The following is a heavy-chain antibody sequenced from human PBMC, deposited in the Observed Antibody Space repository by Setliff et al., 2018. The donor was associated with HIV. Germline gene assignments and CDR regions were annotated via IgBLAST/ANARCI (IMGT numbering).Heavy chain of an antibody. V-gene: IGHV4-39*02. CDR2: IYYSGST. J-gene: IGHJ5*02. CDR1: GGSISSSSYY. Sequence: SETLSLTCTVSGGSISSSSYYWGWIRQPPGKGLEWIGSIYYSGSTYYNPSLKSRVTISVDTSKNQFSLKLSSVTAADTAVYYCAGDTVTTYRGWFDPWGQGTLVTVSS. D-gene: IGHD4-17*01. CDR3: AGDTVTTYRGWFDP.